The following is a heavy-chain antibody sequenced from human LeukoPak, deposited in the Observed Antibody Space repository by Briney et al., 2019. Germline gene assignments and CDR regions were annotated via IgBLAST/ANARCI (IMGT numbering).Heavy chain of an antibody. V-gene: IGHV3-74*01. CDR3: ARSSRYCSGGNCPDAYDI. Sequence: PGGSLRLSCAASGFTFSSYWMHWVRHTPGKGLVWVSRINSDGSSTNYTDSVKGRFTISRDNAKNTLYLQMNSLRAEDTAVYYCARSSRYCSGGNCPDAYDIWGQGTMVTVSS. CDR2: INSDGSST. D-gene: IGHD2-15*01. CDR1: GFTFSSYW. J-gene: IGHJ3*02.